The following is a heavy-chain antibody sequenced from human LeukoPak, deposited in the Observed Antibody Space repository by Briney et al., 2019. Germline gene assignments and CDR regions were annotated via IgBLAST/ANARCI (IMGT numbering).Heavy chain of an antibody. CDR3: ARAFGGVIVDPHFDY. CDR1: GYTFTSYG. J-gene: IGHJ4*02. CDR2: ISAYNGNT. V-gene: IGHV1-18*01. Sequence: GASVKVSCKASGYTFTSYGISWVRQAPGQGLEWMGWISAYNGNTNYAQKLQGRVTMTTDTSTSTAYMELRSLRSDDTAVYYCARAFGGVIVDPHFDYWGQGTLVTVSS. D-gene: IGHD3-16*02.